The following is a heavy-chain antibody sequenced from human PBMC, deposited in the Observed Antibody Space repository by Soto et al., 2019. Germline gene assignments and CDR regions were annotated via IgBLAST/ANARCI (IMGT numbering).Heavy chain of an antibody. CDR1: GFTFDDYA. CDR2: ISWNSGSI. J-gene: IGHJ4*02. Sequence: GGSLRLSCAASGFTFDDYAMHWVRQAPGKGLEWVSGISWNSGSIGYADSVKGRFTISRDNAKNSLYLQMNSLRAEDTALYYCAKSLRATTNAALGFWGQGTLVTVSS. D-gene: IGHD3-10*01. CDR3: AKSLRATTNAALGF. V-gene: IGHV3-9*01.